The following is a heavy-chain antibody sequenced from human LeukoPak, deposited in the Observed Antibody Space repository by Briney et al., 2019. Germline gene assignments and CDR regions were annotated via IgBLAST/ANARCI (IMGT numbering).Heavy chain of an antibody. CDR3: AKDHFSGIVVVPAAIQYHFDY. Sequence: GGSLRLSCAASGFTFSSYGMHWVRQAPGKGLEWVAFIRYDGSNKYYADSVKGRFTISRDNSKNTLYLQMNSLRAEDTAVYYCAKDHFSGIVVVPAAIQYHFDYWGQGTLVTVSS. D-gene: IGHD2-2*02. CDR2: IRYDGSNK. V-gene: IGHV3-30*02. J-gene: IGHJ4*02. CDR1: GFTFSSYG.